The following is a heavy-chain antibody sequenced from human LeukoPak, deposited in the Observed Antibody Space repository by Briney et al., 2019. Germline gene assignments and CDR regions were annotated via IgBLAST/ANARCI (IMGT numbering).Heavy chain of an antibody. CDR2: TIPILGTA. D-gene: IGHD3-22*01. J-gene: IGHJ6*03. CDR1: GGTFTTYA. V-gene: IGHV1-69*05. CDR3: ASSRGYYLRYYYYLDV. Sequence: SVKVSCKASGGTFTTYAINWVREAPGQGLEWRGGTIPILGTANYAQKFQGRGTVTTDEAMSTAYMCLSSLRSDDPDVYYCASSRGYYLRYYYYLDVWGKGTTVSVSS.